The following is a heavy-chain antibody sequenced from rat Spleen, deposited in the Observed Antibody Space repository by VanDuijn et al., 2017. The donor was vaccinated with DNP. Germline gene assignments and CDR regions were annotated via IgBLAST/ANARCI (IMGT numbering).Heavy chain of an antibody. CDR1: GYSITSSYR. Sequence: EVQLQESGPGLVKPSQSLSLTCSVTGYSITSSYRWNWIRKFPGNKLEWMGYINSAGSTNYNPSLKSRISITRDTSKNQFFLQVNSVTTEDTATYYCASSMMVIPSGFDYWGQGVMVTVSS. CDR3: ASSMMVIPSGFDY. CDR2: INSAGST. D-gene: IGHD1-12*03. J-gene: IGHJ2*01. V-gene: IGHV3-3*01.